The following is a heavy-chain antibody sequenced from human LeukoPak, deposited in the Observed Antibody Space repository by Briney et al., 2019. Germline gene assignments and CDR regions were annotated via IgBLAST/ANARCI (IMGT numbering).Heavy chain of an antibody. V-gene: IGHV4-34*01. CDR3: ARTRGYSYGYSYYYYMDV. D-gene: IGHD5-18*01. Sequence: PSKTLSLTCAVYGGSFSTFYWSWIRQPPGKGLEWIGEINHSGGTNYNPSLKSRVTISVDTSKNQFSLKLSSVTAADTAVYYCARTRGYSYGYSYYYYMDVWGKGTTVTISS. CDR2: INHSGGT. CDR1: GGSFSTFY. J-gene: IGHJ6*03.